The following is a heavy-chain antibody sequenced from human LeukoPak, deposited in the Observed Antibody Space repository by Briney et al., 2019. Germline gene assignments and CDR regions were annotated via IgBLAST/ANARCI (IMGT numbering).Heavy chain of an antibody. Sequence: GGSLRLSCAASGFTFSSYSMNWVRQAPGKGLEWVSSISSSSSYLYYADSVKGRFTISRDNAKNSLYLQMSNLRAEDTAVYFCARGGGLGVWGQGATVTVSS. J-gene: IGHJ6*02. D-gene: IGHD3-16*01. CDR1: GFTFSSYS. V-gene: IGHV3-21*04. CDR2: ISSSSSYL. CDR3: ARGGGLGV.